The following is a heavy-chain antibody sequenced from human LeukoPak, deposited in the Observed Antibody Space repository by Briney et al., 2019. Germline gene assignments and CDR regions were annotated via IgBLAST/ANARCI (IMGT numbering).Heavy chain of an antibody. V-gene: IGHV3-30-3*01. D-gene: IGHD2-2*01. J-gene: IGHJ4*02. CDR1: GFTFSSYA. Sequence: GGSLRPSCAASGFTFSSYAMHWVRQAPGKGLEWVAVISYDGSNKYYADSVKGRFTISRDNSKNTLYLQMNSLRAEDTAVYYCARASVEIVVVPALLDYWGQGTLVTVSS. CDR2: ISYDGSNK. CDR3: ARASVEIVVVPALLDY.